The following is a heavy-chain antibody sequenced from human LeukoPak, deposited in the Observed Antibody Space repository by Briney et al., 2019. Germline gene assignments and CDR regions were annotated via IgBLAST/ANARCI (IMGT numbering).Heavy chain of an antibody. CDR3: ARDGDLGGGTPGFDY. CDR2: ISAYNGNT. CDR1: GYTLTELS. V-gene: IGHV1-18*01. J-gene: IGHJ4*02. D-gene: IGHD3-16*01. Sequence: GASVKVSCKVSGYTLTELSMHWVRQAPGKGLEWMGWISAYNGNTNYAQKLQGRVTMTTDTSTSTAYMELRSLRSDDTAVYYCARDGDLGGGTPGFDYWGQGTLVTVSS.